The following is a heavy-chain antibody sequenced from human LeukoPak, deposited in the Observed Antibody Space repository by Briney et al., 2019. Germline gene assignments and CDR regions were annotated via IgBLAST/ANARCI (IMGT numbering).Heavy chain of an antibody. Sequence: GGSLRLSCAASGFTFSSYSMNWVRQAPGKGLEWVSSISSSSSYIYYADSVKGRFTISRDNAKNSLYLQMNSLRAEDTAVYYCARGRGITMTPRGDYWGQGTLVTVSS. D-gene: IGHD3-22*01. CDR1: GFTFSSYS. J-gene: IGHJ4*02. CDR2: ISSSSSYI. CDR3: ARGRGITMTPRGDY. V-gene: IGHV3-21*01.